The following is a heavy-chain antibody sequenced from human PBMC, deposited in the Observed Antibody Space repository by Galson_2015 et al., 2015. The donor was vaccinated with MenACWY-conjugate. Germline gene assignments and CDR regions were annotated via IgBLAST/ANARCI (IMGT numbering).Heavy chain of an antibody. Sequence: SVKVSCKASGYTFTSYYMHWVRQAPGQGLEWMGIINPSGGSTIYAQKFQGRVTMTRDTSTSTVFIELSSLRSEDTAVYYCARDQDIVVVPAAIPYYYYYGMDVWGQGTTVTVSS. CDR3: ARDQDIVVVPAAIPYYYYYGMDV. CDR2: INPSGGST. D-gene: IGHD2-2*01. V-gene: IGHV1-46*01. J-gene: IGHJ6*02. CDR1: GYTFTSYY.